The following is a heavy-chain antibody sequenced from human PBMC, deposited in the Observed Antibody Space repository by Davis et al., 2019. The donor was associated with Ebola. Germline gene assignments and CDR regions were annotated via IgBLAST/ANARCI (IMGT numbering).Heavy chain of an antibody. J-gene: IGHJ4*02. CDR2: IIPILGIA. V-gene: IGHV1-69*10. Sequence: SVKVSCKASGGTFSSYAISWVRQAPGQGLEWMGGIIPILGIANYAQKFQGRVTITADESTSTAYMELSSLRSEDTAVYYCARSTLRYSSSSPYLPYYFDYWGQGTLVTVSS. CDR3: ARSTLRYSSSSPYLPYYFDY. D-gene: IGHD6-6*01. CDR1: GGTFSSYA.